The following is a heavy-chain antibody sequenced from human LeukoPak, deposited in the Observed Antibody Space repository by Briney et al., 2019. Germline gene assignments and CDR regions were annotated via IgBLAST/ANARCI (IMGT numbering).Heavy chain of an antibody. J-gene: IGHJ3*02. V-gene: IGHV3-7*01. D-gene: IGHD4-11*01. CDR2: VNPDGSQK. CDR1: GFTFSSYA. Sequence: GGSLRLSCAASGFTFSSYAMSWVRQAPGKGLEWVANVNPDGSQKHYVGSVRGRFTISRDNAQDSLSLQMNSLRAEDTAVYYCAREATGTTAAFDIWGQGTMVTVSS. CDR3: AREATGTTAAFDI.